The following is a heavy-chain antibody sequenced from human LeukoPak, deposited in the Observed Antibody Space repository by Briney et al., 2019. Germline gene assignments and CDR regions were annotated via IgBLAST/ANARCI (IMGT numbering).Heavy chain of an antibody. Sequence: SDTLSLTCTVSGGSISSISYYWSWIRQHPGKGLEWIGYIYYSGSTYYNPSLKSRVTISVDTSKNQFSLKLSSVTAADTAVYYCAREIIVVVPAAIRKNGNWFDPWGQGTLVTVSS. J-gene: IGHJ5*02. CDR1: GGSISSISYY. D-gene: IGHD2-2*02. CDR3: AREIIVVVPAAIRKNGNWFDP. CDR2: IYYSGST. V-gene: IGHV4-31*03.